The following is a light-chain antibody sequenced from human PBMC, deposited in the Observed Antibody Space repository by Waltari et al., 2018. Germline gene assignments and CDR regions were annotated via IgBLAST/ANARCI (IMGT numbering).Light chain of an antibody. CDR1: QAINSY. J-gene: IGKJ3*01. CDR2: DAA. CDR3: QQLNVYPQI. V-gene: IGKV1-9*01. Sequence: DIQSTQSPSFLSASVGGTVTITCRASQAINSYLGWYQQKPGKAPNLLIYDAATLHRGVPLRFSGSGSGTEFTLTITSLQPEDFATYYCQQLNVYPQIFGPGTTVEIK.